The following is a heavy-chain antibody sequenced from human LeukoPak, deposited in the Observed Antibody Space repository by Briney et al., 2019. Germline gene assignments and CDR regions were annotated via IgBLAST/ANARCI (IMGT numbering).Heavy chain of an antibody. CDR3: ARGQLKYDYVWGSYRYDYFDY. CDR1: GGSFSGYY. V-gene: IGHV4-34*01. J-gene: IGHJ4*02. D-gene: IGHD3-16*02. CDR2: INHSGST. Sequence: SETLSLTCAVYGGSFSGYYWSWIRQPPGEGLEWIGEINHSGSTNYNPSLKSRATISVDTSKNQFSLKLSSVTAADTAVYYCARGQLKYDYVWGSYRYDYFDYWGQGTLVTVSS.